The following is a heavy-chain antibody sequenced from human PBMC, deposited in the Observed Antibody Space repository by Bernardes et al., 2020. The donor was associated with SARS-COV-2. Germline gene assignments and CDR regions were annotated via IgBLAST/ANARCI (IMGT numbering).Heavy chain of an antibody. J-gene: IGHJ4*02. CDR1: GFTFSSYG. V-gene: IGHV3-23*01. Sequence: GGSLRLSCAASGFTFSSYGMHWVRQAPGKGLEWVSFVSGSGSTTYYGDSVRGRFTSFRDNSKNTMYLQMNSLRVEDTAIYFCAKEDTSGWDHWGQGTLVTVSS. CDR2: VSGSGSTT. CDR3: AKEDTSGWDH. D-gene: IGHD6-19*01.